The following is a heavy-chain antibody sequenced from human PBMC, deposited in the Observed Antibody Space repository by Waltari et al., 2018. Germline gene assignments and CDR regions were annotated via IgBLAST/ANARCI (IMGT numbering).Heavy chain of an antibody. CDR2: IIPILGIA. Sequence: QVQLVQSGAEVKKPGSSVKVSCKASGGTFSSYTISWVRQAPGQGLEWMGRIIPILGIANYAQKFQGRVTITADKSTSTAYMELSSLRSEDTAVYYCARVVGGLAVAGGALGYWGQGTLVTVSS. D-gene: IGHD6-19*01. J-gene: IGHJ4*02. V-gene: IGHV1-69*02. CDR3: ARVVGGLAVAGGALGY. CDR1: GGTFSSYT.